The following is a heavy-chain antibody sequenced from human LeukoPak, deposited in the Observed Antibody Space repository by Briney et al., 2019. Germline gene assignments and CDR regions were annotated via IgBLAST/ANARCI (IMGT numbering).Heavy chain of an antibody. J-gene: IGHJ4*02. V-gene: IGHV3-53*01. CDR3: ARLNYGDPLDY. D-gene: IGHD4-17*01. Sequence: GGSLRLSCAASGFTVSSNYMSWVRQAPGKGLEWVSVIYGGGSTYYADSVKGRFTISRDNSKNTLYLQMNSLRAEDTAVYYCARLNYGDPLDYWGQGNLVTVSS. CDR2: IYGGGST. CDR1: GFTVSSNY.